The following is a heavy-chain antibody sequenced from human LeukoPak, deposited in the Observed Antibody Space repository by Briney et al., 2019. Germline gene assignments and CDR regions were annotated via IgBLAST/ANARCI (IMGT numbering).Heavy chain of an antibody. D-gene: IGHD6-19*01. V-gene: IGHV3-23*01. J-gene: IGHJ6*03. Sequence: GRSLRLSCAASGFTFSSYAMSWVRQAPGKGLEWVSAISGSGGSTYYADSVKGRFTISRDNSKNTLYLQMNSLRAEDTAVYYCANRGVGAVAGTYYYYMDVWGKGTTVTVSS. CDR3: ANRGVGAVAGTYYYYMDV. CDR1: GFTFSSYA. CDR2: ISGSGGST.